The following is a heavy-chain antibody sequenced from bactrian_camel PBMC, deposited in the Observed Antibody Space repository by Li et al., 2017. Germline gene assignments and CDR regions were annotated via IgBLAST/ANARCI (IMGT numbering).Heavy chain of an antibody. CDR2: IAKDDTT. CDR1: TYAGCTYD. J-gene: IGHJ4*01. CDR3: KTDPTRDNWQSACKKSY. V-gene: IGHV3S53*01. Sequence: QVQLVESGGDSVQAGESLKLSCRHSTYAGCTYDISWYRQAPGKEREFVSRIAKDDTTIYEESVKGRFYSSQDKAKFTVYLQMNNLKPEDTAIYHCKTDPTRDNWQSACKKSYWGQGTQVTVS. D-gene: IGHD8*01.